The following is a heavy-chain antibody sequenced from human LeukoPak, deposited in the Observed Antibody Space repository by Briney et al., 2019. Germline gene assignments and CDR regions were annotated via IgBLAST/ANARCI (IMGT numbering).Heavy chain of an antibody. CDR1: GYSFTTYW. D-gene: IGHD3-10*01. CDR3: ARSTIVRGILGSGGAFDV. Sequence: GESLKISCKGSGYSFTTYWIGWVRQMPGKGLEWMGIVYPGGSQTKYSPSFQGQVTMSADKSLSTAYMQWSSLEASDTAMYYCARSTIVRGILGSGGAFDVWGQGSMVTVAS. V-gene: IGHV5-51*01. J-gene: IGHJ3*01. CDR2: VYPGGSQT.